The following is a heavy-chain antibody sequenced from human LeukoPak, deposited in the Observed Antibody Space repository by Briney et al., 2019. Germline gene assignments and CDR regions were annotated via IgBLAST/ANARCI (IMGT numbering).Heavy chain of an antibody. V-gene: IGHV3-30*04. D-gene: IGHD1/OR15-1a*01. Sequence: GGSLRLSCAAAGFTLSSYSGHWARHAPGKGLEWVAFVSSDGNTKYYADSVKCLSTISRDNSKNTLSLQLHSLRTEDTAVSDCAKEGSGSGTYFDSWGPGTLVTVSS. CDR2: VSSDGNTK. CDR3: AKEGSGSGTYFDS. J-gene: IGHJ4*02. CDR1: GFTLSSYS.